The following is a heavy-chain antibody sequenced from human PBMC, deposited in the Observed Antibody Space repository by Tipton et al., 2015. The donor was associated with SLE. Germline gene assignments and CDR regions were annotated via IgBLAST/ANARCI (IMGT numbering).Heavy chain of an antibody. Sequence: SLRLSCAASGFPFDDYAMHWVRQAPGKGLEWVAGITWNSGSTDYADSVKGRFTISRDNAKNSLYLQMNSLRAEDTALYYCAKDSSGYYSAFDIWGQGTMVTVSS. D-gene: IGHD3-22*01. CDR3: AKDSSGYYSAFDI. V-gene: IGHV3-9*01. CDR1: GFPFDDYA. J-gene: IGHJ3*02. CDR2: ITWNSGST.